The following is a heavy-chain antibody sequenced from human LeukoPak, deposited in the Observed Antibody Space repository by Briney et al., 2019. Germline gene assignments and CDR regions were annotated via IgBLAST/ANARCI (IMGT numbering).Heavy chain of an antibody. J-gene: IGHJ5*02. CDR1: GFTFSSYA. V-gene: IGHV3-23*01. D-gene: IGHD5-24*01. CDR3: ARSRDGYNGLFDP. CDR2: ISGSGGST. Sequence: GGSLRLSCAASGFTFSSYAMSWVRQAPGKGLEWGSAISGSGGSTYYADSVKGRFTISRDNSKNTLYLQMNSLRAEDTAVYYCARSRDGYNGLFDPWGQGTLVTVSS.